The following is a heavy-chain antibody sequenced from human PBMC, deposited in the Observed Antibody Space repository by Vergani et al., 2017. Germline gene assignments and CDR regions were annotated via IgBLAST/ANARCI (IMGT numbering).Heavy chain of an antibody. Sequence: QVQLQESGPGLVKPSETLSLTCTVSGVSISSYYWSWIRQPPGKGLEWIGYIYYSGSTNYNPSLKSRVTISVDTSKNQFSLKLSSVTAADTAVYYCASGGNGPVDYWGQGTLVTVSS. V-gene: IGHV4-59*01. CDR1: GVSISSYY. CDR3: ASGGNGPVDY. CDR2: IYYSGST. D-gene: IGHD3-16*01. J-gene: IGHJ4*02.